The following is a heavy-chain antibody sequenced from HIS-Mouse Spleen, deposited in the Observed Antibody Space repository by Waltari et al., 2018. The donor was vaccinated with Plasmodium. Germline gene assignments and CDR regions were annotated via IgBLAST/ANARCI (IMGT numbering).Heavy chain of an antibody. J-gene: IGHJ3*02. CDR2: IYGGGST. Sequence: EVQLVESGGGLIQPGGSLRLSCAASGFTVSSTYMSCVRQAPGKGLEWVSVIYGGGSTYYADSVKGRFTISRDNSKNTLYLQMNSLRAEDTAVYYCARGMKSSSSAFDIWGQGTMVTVSS. CDR3: ARGMKSSSSAFDI. D-gene: IGHD6-6*01. CDR1: GFTVSSTY. V-gene: IGHV3-53*01.